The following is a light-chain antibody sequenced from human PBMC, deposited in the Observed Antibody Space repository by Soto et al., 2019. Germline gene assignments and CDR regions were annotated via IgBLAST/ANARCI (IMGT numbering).Light chain of an antibody. J-gene: IGLJ1*01. Sequence: QSVLTQPPSVSGAPGQRVTISCTGSSSNIGAGYDVHWYQQLPGTAPKLLIYGNSNRPSGVPDRFSGSKSGTSASLAITGLQAEDAADYYCQSYDSSLRGSVFGTGTKVTVL. V-gene: IGLV1-40*01. CDR2: GNS. CDR1: SSNIGAGYD. CDR3: QSYDSSLRGSV.